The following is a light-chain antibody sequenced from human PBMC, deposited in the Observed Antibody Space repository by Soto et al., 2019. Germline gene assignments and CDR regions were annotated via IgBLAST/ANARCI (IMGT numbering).Light chain of an antibody. CDR3: QQSYNTPYT. J-gene: IGKJ2*01. CDR1: QSISTY. CDR2: AAS. V-gene: IGKV1-39*01. Sequence: DIQMTQSPSSLSASVGDGVTIPCRASQSISTYLNWYQHKPGKAPKLLIYAASSLQSGVPSRFSGSGSGTDFTLTISSLQPEDFATYYCQQSYNTPYTFGQGTKLEI.